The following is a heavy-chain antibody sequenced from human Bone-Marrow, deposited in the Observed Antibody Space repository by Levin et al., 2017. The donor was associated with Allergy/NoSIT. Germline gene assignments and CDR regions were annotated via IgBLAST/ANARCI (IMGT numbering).Heavy chain of an antibody. J-gene: IGHJ5*01. D-gene: IGHD6-13*01. V-gene: IGHV3-72*01. CDR3: SRVYSSTSGRDWYDS. CDR1: GFTFSDHY. CDR2: IRNKVMDYST. Sequence: PGESLKISCTTSGFTFSDHYMDWVRQAPGKGLEWVGRIRNKVMDYSTEYAASVKGRFTVSRDDSKNSLYLQMNSLKIEDTALYYCSRVYSSTSGRDWYDSWGQGTLVTVSS.